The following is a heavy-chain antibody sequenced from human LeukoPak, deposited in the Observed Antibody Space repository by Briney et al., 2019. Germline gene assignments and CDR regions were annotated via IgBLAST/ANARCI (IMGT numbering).Heavy chain of an antibody. D-gene: IGHD3-10*01. Sequence: GESLKISCKTSGCRFTTYWIGWVRPMPGTGLEWVGAIYPDDSDTRYSPSFQGQVVISADRSIKTAYLQWNTLKTSDTAMYYCVRQRGASGTINHFDPWGQGTLVTVSS. CDR2: IYPDDSDT. CDR1: GCRFTTYW. V-gene: IGHV5-51*01. J-gene: IGHJ5*02. CDR3: VRQRGASGTINHFDP.